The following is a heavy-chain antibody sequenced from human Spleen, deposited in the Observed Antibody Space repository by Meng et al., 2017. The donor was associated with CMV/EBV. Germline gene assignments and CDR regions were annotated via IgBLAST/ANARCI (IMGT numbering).Heavy chain of an antibody. CDR2: ISSSTSYI. J-gene: IGHJ6*02. V-gene: IGHV3-21*01. CDR3: ARDRTIFGVADYYHYGMDV. D-gene: IGHD3-3*01. CDR1: GFTLSSYS. Sequence: GESLKISCAASGFTLSSYSMNWVRQTPGKGLEWVSSISSSTSYISYADSVKGRFTISRDNAKNSLYLQVNSLRAEDTAVYYCARDRTIFGVADYYHYGMDVWGQGTTVTSP.